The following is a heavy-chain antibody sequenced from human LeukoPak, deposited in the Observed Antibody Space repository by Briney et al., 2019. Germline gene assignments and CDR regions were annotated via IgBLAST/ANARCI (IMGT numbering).Heavy chain of an antibody. D-gene: IGHD3-22*01. J-gene: IGHJ4*02. CDR1: GFSFSSYW. CDR2: IKYDGSHK. CDR3: ASSHDSSGND. V-gene: IGHV3-7*01. Sequence: GGSLRLSCVASGFSFSSYWMAWVRQASGKGLEWVANIKYDGSHKYYVDSVKGRFTISRDNAKNSVYLQMNSLRVDDTAVYFCASSHDSSGNDWGQGTMVTVSS.